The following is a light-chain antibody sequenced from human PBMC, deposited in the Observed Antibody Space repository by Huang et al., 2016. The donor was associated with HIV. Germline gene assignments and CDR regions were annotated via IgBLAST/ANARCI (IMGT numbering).Light chain of an antibody. Sequence: IVMTQSPLSLPVTPGEPASISCRSSQSLLHKNGYDYLDWYLQKPGQSPQLLIDLGSNRASGVPDRFSGSGSGTEFTLTISRVEAEDVGIYYCMQALQTPFTFGGGSKVEIK. CDR2: LGS. J-gene: IGKJ4*01. CDR3: MQALQTPFT. V-gene: IGKV2-28*01. CDR1: QSLLHKNGYDY.